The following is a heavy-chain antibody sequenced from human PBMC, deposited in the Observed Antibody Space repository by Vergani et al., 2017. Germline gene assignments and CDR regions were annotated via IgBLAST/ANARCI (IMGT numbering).Heavy chain of an antibody. D-gene: IGHD3-22*01. Sequence: QVQLVQSGAEVKKPGSSVKVSCKASGGTFSSYTISWVRQAPGQGLEWMGRIIPILGIANYAQKFQGRVTITADKSTSTAYMELSSLRSEDTAVYYCARRYYDSSGYYYYYYGMDVWGQGTTVTVSS. J-gene: IGHJ6*02. CDR1: GGTFSSYT. CDR2: IIPILGIA. V-gene: IGHV1-69*02. CDR3: ARRYYDSSGYYYYYYGMDV.